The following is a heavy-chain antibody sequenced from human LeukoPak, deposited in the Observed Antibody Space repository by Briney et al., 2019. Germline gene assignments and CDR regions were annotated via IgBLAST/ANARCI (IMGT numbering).Heavy chain of an antibody. CDR3: ATRGRDGYNANYYGMDV. D-gene: IGHD5-24*01. CDR1: GVTFSTYA. Sequence: GGSLRLSCAASGVTFSTYAMTWVRQAPGKGLEWVSAISGSGDRTNYADSVKGRFTIARDNSKNTLYLHMNSLRAEDTAVYYCATRGRDGYNANYYGMDVWGQGTTVTVPS. CDR2: ISGSGDRT. V-gene: IGHV3-23*01. J-gene: IGHJ6*02.